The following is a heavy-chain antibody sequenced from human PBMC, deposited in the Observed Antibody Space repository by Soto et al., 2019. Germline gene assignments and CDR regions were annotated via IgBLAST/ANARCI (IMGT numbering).Heavy chain of an antibody. CDR3: ARDAGYSYGYIDY. CDR1: GFTFSTFA. CDR2: ISYDGGDK. J-gene: IGHJ4*02. V-gene: IGHV3-30-3*01. Sequence: GGSLRLSCAASGFTFSTFALHWVRQAPGKGLEWVAIISYDGGDKYYADSVKGRFSISRDKSENTLYLQMSSLRAEDTAVYYCARDAGYSYGYIDYWGQGTLVTVSS. D-gene: IGHD5-18*01.